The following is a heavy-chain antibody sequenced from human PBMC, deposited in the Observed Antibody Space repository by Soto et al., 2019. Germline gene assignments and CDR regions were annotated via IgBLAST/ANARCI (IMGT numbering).Heavy chain of an antibody. CDR1: GGSISSGDYY. V-gene: IGHV4-30-4*01. Sequence: QVQLQESGPGLVKPSQTLSLTCTVSGGSISSGDYYWSWIRQPPGKGLEWIGYIYYSGSTYYNPSLKSRVTISVDTSKNQFSLKLSSVTAADTAVYYCASSPLDCRGGSCYSVWYFDLWGRGTLVTVSS. D-gene: IGHD2-15*01. J-gene: IGHJ2*01. CDR2: IYYSGST. CDR3: ASSPLDCRGGSCYSVWYFDL.